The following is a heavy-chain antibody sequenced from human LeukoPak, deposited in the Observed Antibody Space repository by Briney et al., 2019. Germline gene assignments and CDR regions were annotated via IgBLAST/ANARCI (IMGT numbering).Heavy chain of an antibody. CDR1: GYTFTSYY. J-gene: IGHJ4*02. V-gene: IGHV1-46*01. CDR2: INPIGGTT. Sequence: GASVKVSCKTSGYTFTSYYIHWVRQAPGQGLEWMGIINPIGGTTDYPQKFQGRVTMTRDTSTSTVYMELSSLSPEDTAVYYCARQQGLQNLNFGYWGQGALVTVSS. D-gene: IGHD4-11*01. CDR3: ARQQGLQNLNFGY.